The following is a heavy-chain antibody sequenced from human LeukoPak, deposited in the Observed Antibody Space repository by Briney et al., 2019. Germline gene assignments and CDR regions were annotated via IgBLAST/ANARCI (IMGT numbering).Heavy chain of an antibody. V-gene: IGHV3-64*01. CDR1: GFTFSSYA. J-gene: IGHJ5*02. CDR3: ARVTGDYKVTSGWFDP. Sequence: QPGGSLRLSCVVSGFTFSSYAMHWVRQAPGKGLEYVSAISSNGGSKYYANSVKSRFTISRDNSKITLYLQMGSLRAEDMAVYYCARVTGDYKVTSGWFDPWGQGTLVTVSS. CDR2: ISSNGGSK. D-gene: IGHD4-17*01.